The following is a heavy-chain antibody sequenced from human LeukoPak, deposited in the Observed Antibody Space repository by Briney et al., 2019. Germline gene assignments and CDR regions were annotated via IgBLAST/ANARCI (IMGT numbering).Heavy chain of an antibody. CDR2: ISGSGGST. CDR3: AKGPEYNWNYDVWYYFDY. J-gene: IGHJ4*02. Sequence: GGSLRLSCAASGFTFSSYAMSWVRQAPGKGLEWVSAISGSGGSTYYADSVKGRFTISRDNSKNTLYLQMNSLRAEDTAVYYCAKGPEYNWNYDVWYYFDYWGQGTLVTVSS. CDR1: GFTFSSYA. V-gene: IGHV3-23*01. D-gene: IGHD1-7*01.